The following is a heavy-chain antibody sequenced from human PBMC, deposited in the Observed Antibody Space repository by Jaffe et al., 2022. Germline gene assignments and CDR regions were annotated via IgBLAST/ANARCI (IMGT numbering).Heavy chain of an antibody. Sequence: QVQLVQSGAEVKKPGSSVKVSCKASGGTFSSYAISWVRQAPGQGLEWMGGIIPIFGTANYAQKFQGRVTITTDESTSTAYMELSSLRSEDTAVYYCARTAYCGGDCYPGGGPEHYYYYYMDVWGKGTTVTVSS. V-gene: IGHV1-69*05. D-gene: IGHD2-21*02. CDR3: ARTAYCGGDCYPGGGPEHYYYYYMDV. J-gene: IGHJ6*03. CDR2: IIPIFGTA. CDR1: GGTFSSYA.